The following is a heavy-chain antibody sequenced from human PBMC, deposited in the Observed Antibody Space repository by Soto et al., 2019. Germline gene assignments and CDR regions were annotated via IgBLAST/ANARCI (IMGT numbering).Heavy chain of an antibody. V-gene: IGHV3-23*01. CDR1: GFTFSTFE. D-gene: IGHD2-15*01. CDR2: ISASGDTT. CDR3: VKGGWLDY. Sequence: GGSLRLSCAASGFTFSTFEMSWVLQAPGKGLDWVSFISASGDTTHYADSVKGRFTTSRDNSKNTLFLQMNSLRAEDTAVYYCVKGGWLDYWGQGALVTVSS. J-gene: IGHJ4*02.